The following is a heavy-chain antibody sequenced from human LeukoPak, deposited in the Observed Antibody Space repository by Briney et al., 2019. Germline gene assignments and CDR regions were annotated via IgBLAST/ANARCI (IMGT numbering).Heavy chain of an antibody. D-gene: IGHD1-26*01. J-gene: IGHJ4*02. Sequence: PSETLSLTCTVSGGSISSYYWSWIRQPAGEGLEWIGRVYSSGNTNYNPSLKSRVTMSVDTSRNQFSLKLTSVTAAASAVYYCARIFSGTYGGNDYWGQGALVTVSS. CDR3: ARIFSGTYGGNDY. V-gene: IGHV4-4*07. CDR1: GGSISSYY. CDR2: VYSSGNT.